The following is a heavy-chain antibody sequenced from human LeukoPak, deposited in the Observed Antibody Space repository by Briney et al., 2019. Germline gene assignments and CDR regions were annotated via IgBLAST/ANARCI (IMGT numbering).Heavy chain of an antibody. J-gene: IGHJ4*02. D-gene: IGHD3-16*02. CDR2: INHSGST. Sequence: PSETLSLTCAVYGGSFSGYYWSWIRQPPGKGMEWIGEINHSGSTNYNPSLKSRVTISVDTSKNQFSLKLSSVTAADTAVYYCARGWYYDYVWGSYRLIGYFDYWGQGTLVTVSS. V-gene: IGHV4-34*01. CDR1: GGSFSGYY. CDR3: ARGWYYDYVWGSYRLIGYFDY.